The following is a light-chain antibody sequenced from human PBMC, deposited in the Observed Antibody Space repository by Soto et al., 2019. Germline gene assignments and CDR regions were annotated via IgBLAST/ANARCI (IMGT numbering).Light chain of an antibody. Sequence: ILLTQSPCTLALSAGERATLSCRASQSVSSSYLAWYQQKPGQAPRLLIYRASSRATGIPERFSGSGSGTDFTLTISGLPPEDFEPYYCQQVLRPPLTFGPGTKVDIK. J-gene: IGKJ3*01. CDR1: QSVSSSY. CDR3: QQVLRPPLT. V-gene: IGKV3-20*01. CDR2: RAS.